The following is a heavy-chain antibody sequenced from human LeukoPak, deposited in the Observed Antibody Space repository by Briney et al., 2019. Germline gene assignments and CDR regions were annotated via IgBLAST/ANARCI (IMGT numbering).Heavy chain of an antibody. D-gene: IGHD3-22*01. CDR2: INPNSGGT. CDR3: ARVFNYYDTSGYYT. Sequence: ASVKVSFKASGYTFTGYFLHWVRQAPGQGLEWMGWINPNSGGTTFAQKFQGRVTMTRDTPISTAYMELSRLRSDDTAVYYCARVFNYYDTSGYYTWGQGTLVTVSS. CDR1: GYTFTGYF. J-gene: IGHJ5*02. V-gene: IGHV1-2*02.